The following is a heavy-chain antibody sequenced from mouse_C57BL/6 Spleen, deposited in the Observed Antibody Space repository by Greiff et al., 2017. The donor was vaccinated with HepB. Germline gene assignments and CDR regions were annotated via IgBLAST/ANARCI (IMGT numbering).Heavy chain of an antibody. CDR1: GYAFTNYL. V-gene: IGHV1-54*01. CDR2: INPGSGGT. J-gene: IGHJ2*01. D-gene: IGHD2-10*02. Sequence: VMLVESGAELVRPGTSVKVSCKASGYAFTNYLIEWVKQRPGQGLEWIGVINPGSGGTNYNEKFKGKATLTADKSSSTAYMQLSSLTSEDSAVYFCARRGYDDYWGQGTTLTVSS. CDR3: ARRGYDDY.